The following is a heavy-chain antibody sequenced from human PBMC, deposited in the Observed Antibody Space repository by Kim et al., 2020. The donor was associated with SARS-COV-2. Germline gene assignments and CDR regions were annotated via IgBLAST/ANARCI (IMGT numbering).Heavy chain of an antibody. V-gene: IGHV3-9*01. D-gene: IGHD4-17*01. CDR1: GFTFDDYA. CDR3: AKDKVSDDYGGNAYDAFDI. Sequence: GGSLRLSCAASGFTFDDYAMHWVRQAPGKGLEWVSGISWNSGSIGYADSVKGRFTISRDNAKNSLYLQMNSLRAEDTALYYCAKDKVSDDYGGNAYDAFDIWGQGTMVTVSS. J-gene: IGHJ3*02. CDR2: ISWNSGSI.